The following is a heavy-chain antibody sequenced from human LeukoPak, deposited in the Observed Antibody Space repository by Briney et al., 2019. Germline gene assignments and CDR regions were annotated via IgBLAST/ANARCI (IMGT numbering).Heavy chain of an antibody. J-gene: IGHJ5*02. CDR3: ARVPLLRRFDP. CDR1: GGSISSGSYY. CDR2: IHYSGST. V-gene: IGHV4-39*07. Sequence: SQTLSLTCTVSGGSISSGSYYWSWIRQPAGKGLEWIGTIHYSGSTYYDPSLKSRVTISIDTSKNQFSLKLSSVTAADTAVYYCARVPLLRRFDPWGQGTLVIVSS.